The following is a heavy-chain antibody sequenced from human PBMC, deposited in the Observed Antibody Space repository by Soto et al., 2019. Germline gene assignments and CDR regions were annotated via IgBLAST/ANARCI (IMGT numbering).Heavy chain of an antibody. D-gene: IGHD2-15*01. J-gene: IGHJ2*01. V-gene: IGHV3-7*01. CDR1: GFTFSSYW. CDR3: ARDPCSGGTCYSSSYWYFDL. Sequence: EVPLVESGGGLVQPGGSLRLSCAASGFTFSSYWMNWVRQAPGKGLEWVANINQDGSEKYYVDSVKGRFTISRDNAKNSLYLQINSLRAEDTAVYYCARDPCSGGTCYSSSYWYFDLWGRCTLVTVSS. CDR2: INQDGSEK.